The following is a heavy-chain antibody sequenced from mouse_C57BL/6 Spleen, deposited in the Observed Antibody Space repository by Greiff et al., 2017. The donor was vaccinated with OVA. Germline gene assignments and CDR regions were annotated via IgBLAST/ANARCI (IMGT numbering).Heavy chain of an antibody. Sequence: VQLQQSGPELVKPGASVKISCKASGYTFTDYYMNWVKQSHGKSLEWIGDINPNNGGTSYNQKFKGKATLTVDKSSSTAYMELRSLTSEDSAVYYCARAGRFCYYGSGYAMDYWGQGTSVTVSS. J-gene: IGHJ4*01. D-gene: IGHD1-1*01. CDR3: ARAGRFCYYGSGYAMDY. CDR2: INPNNGGT. V-gene: IGHV1-26*01. CDR1: GYTFTDYY.